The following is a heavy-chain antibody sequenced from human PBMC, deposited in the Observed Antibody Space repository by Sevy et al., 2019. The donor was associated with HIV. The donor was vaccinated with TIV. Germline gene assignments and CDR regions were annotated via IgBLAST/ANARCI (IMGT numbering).Heavy chain of an antibody. CDR1: GGSISSDTFY. D-gene: IGHD1-26*01. J-gene: IGHJ4*02. CDR3: ARHSAHSGTYQKFYFDS. CDR2: VYYSGST. V-gene: IGHV4-39*01. Sequence: SETLSLTCSVSGGSISSDTFYWAWIRQPPGKGLEWLGSVYYSGSTYYNPSLKSRVTISVDTSTNQFSLKLSSVTAADTAVYYCARHSAHSGTYQKFYFDSWGQGTLVTVSS.